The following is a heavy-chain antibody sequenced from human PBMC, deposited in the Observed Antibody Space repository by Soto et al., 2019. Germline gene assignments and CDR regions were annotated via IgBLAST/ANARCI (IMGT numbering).Heavy chain of an antibody. CDR1: GYTCTSYY. V-gene: IGHV1-46*01. D-gene: IGHD3-3*01. CDR3: TRTYYDFWSGYIRAAGMDV. J-gene: IGHJ6*02. Sequence: ASVKVSGKASGYTCTSYYMHWVRQAPGQGLEWMGIINPSGGSTSYAQKFQGRVTMTRDTSTSTVYMELSSLRSEDTAVYYCTRTYYDFWSGYIRAAGMDVWGQGTTVTVSS. CDR2: INPSGGST.